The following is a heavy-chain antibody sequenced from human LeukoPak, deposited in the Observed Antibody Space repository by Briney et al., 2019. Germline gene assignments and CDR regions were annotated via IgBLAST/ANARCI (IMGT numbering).Heavy chain of an antibody. CDR2: IRYDGSNK. V-gene: IGHV3-30*02. D-gene: IGHD6-6*01. J-gene: IGHJ6*03. CDR1: GFTFSSYG. Sequence: GGSLRLSCAASGFTFSSYGMHWVRQAPGKGLEWVAFIRYDGSNKYYADSVKGRFTISRDNSKNTLYLQMNSLRAEDTAVYYCAKGGEQLAPFYYYYYMDVWGKGTTVTVSS. CDR3: AKGGEQLAPFYYYYYMDV.